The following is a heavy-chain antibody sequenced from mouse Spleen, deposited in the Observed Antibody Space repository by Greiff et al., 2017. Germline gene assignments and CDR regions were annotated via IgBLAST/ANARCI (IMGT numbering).Heavy chain of an antibody. J-gene: IGHJ4*01. CDR1: GYAFTNYL. V-gene: IGHV1-54*01. D-gene: IGHD1-2*01. CDR2: INPGSGGT. CDR3: ARSPHYYGYEGAMDY. Sequence: QVQLKQSGAELVRPGTSVKVSCKASGYAFTNYLIEWVKQRPGQGLEWIGVINPGSGGTNYNEKFKGKATLTADKSSSTAYMQLSSLTSDDSAVYFCARSPHYYGYEGAMDYWGQGTSVTVSS.